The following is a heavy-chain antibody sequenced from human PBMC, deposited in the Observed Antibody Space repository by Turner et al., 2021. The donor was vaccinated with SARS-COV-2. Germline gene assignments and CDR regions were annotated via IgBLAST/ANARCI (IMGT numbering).Heavy chain of an antibody. V-gene: IGHV1-2*02. Sequence: QVHLVQSGAEVKKPGASVKVSCKASGYTFTGYYMHWVRQAPGQGLEWMGWINPNGGDTNYAQKFQGRVTMTRDTSISTAYMELSRLRSDDTAVYYCARGTYYYDISAYRNDAFDIWGQGTMVTVSS. D-gene: IGHD3-22*01. J-gene: IGHJ3*02. CDR1: GYTFTGYY. CDR2: INPNGGDT. CDR3: ARGTYYYDISAYRNDAFDI.